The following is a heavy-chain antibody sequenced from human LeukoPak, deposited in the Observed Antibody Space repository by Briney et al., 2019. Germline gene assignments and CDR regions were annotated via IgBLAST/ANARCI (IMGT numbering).Heavy chain of an antibody. CDR3: AKDSSGYHNWFDP. J-gene: IGHJ5*02. Sequence: GGSLRLSCAASGFTLSSYWMSWVRQAPGKGLEWVAVISYDGSNKYYADSVKGRFTISRDNSKNTLYLQMNSLRAEDTAVYYCAKDSSGYHNWFDPWGQGTLVTVSS. D-gene: IGHD3-22*01. CDR1: GFTLSSYW. CDR2: ISYDGSNK. V-gene: IGHV3-30*18.